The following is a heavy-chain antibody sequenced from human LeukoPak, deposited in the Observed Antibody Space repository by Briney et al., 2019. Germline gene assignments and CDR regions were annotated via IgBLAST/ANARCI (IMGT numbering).Heavy chain of an antibody. CDR1: GGSFSGYY. J-gene: IGHJ3*02. Sequence: PSETLSLTCAVYGGSFSGYYWSWIRQPPGKGLEWIGEINHSGSTNYNPSLKSRVTISVDTSKNQFSLKLSSVTAADTAVYYCARFMTNVGAFDIWGQGTMVTVSS. CDR3: ARFMTNVGAFDI. V-gene: IGHV4-34*01. CDR2: INHSGST. D-gene: IGHD3-16*01.